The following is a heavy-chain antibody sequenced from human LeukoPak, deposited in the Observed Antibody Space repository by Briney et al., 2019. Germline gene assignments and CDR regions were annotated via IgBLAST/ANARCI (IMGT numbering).Heavy chain of an antibody. J-gene: IGHJ5*02. V-gene: IGHV3-9*01. CDR3: ARDRYSSGWLPTGGFDP. Sequence: GRSLRLSCAASGFTFDDYAMHWVRQAPGKGLEWVSGISWNSGSIGYADSVKGRFTISRDNAKNSLYLQMNSLRAEDTAVYYCARDRYSSGWLPTGGFDPWGQGTLVTVSS. CDR2: ISWNSGSI. CDR1: GFTFDDYA. D-gene: IGHD6-19*01.